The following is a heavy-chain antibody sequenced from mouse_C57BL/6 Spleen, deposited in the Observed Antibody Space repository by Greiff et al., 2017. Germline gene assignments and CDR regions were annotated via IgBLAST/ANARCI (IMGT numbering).Heavy chain of an antibody. J-gene: IGHJ1*03. V-gene: IGHV5-17*01. CDR2: ISSGSSTI. CDR3: ARDYDGYYWYFDV. D-gene: IGHD2-3*01. CDR1: GFTFSDYG. Sequence: EVQVVESGGGLVKPGGSLKLSCAASGFTFSDYGMHWVRQAPEKGLEWVAYISSGSSTIYYADTVKGRFTISRDNAKNTLFLQMTSLRSEDTAMYYCARDYDGYYWYFDVWGTGTTVTVSS.